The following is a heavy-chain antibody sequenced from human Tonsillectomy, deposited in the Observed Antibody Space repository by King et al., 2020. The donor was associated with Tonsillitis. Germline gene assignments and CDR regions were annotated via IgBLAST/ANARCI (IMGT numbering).Heavy chain of an antibody. CDR3: VREMLTGSCADY. CDR1: GFTFRVSA. CDR2: IRGSGYKT. D-gene: IGHD2-15*01. V-gene: IGHV3-23*04. J-gene: IGHJ4*02. Sequence: VQLVESGGGVVQPGGPLRLSCAASGFTFRVSALLLFRQSPGEGLQWVSAIRGSGYKTDQIDSVKCRFTISRDNSKNTLSLQMNSLRAEDTGVYYCVREMLTGSCADYWGQGTLVTVSS.